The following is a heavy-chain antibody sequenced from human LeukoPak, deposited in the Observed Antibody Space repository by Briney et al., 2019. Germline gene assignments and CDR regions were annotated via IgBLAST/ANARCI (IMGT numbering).Heavy chain of an antibody. V-gene: IGHV3-30*04. CDR3: ARAHSIAAAGASRY. CDR2: ISYDGSNK. J-gene: IGHJ4*02. CDR1: GFTFSSYA. D-gene: IGHD6-13*01. Sequence: GGSLRLSCAASGFTFSSYAMHWVRQASGKGLEWVAVISYDGSNKYYADSVKGRFTISRDNSKNTLYLQMNSLRAEDTAVYYCARAHSIAAAGASRYWGQGTLVTVSS.